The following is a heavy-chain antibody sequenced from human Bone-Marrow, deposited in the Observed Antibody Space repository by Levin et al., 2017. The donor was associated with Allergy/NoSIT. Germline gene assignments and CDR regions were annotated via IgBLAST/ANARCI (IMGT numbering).Heavy chain of an antibody. CDR1: GFTISDYY. J-gene: IGHJ6*02. CDR3: ARESGQLGYYDDYGIDV. Sequence: PGASVKVSCAASGFTISDYYMSWIRQAPGKGLEWVSYIRSSSSYTNHADFVEGRFTISRDNAKNSLFLQMNSLRAEDTAVYYCARESGQLGYYDDYGIDVWGQGTTVTVSS. V-gene: IGHV3-11*05. CDR2: IRSSSSYT. D-gene: IGHD6-13*01.